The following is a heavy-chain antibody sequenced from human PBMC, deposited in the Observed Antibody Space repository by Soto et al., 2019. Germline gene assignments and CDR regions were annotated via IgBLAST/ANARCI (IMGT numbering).Heavy chain of an antibody. CDR3: ANCYYGDYTNYCYYMHV. CDR2: IIPILGIA. CDR1: GGTFSSYT. Sequence: QVQLVQSGAEVKKPGSSVKVSCKASGGTFSSYTISWVRQAPGQGLEWMGRIIPILGIANYAQKFQGRVTITADKSTSTAYMELSSLRSEDTAVYYCANCYYGDYTNYCYYMHVWGKGTTVTVSS. D-gene: IGHD4-17*01. V-gene: IGHV1-69*02. J-gene: IGHJ6*03.